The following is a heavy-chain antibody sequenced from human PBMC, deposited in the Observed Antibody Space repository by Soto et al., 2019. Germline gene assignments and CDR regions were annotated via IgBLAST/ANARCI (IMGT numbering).Heavy chain of an antibody. D-gene: IGHD3-9*01. Sequence: GGSLRLSCAASGFTFSSYAMRWVRQAPGKGLEWVSGISGSGGSTNYADSVKGRFTISRDNSKNTLYLQMNSLRAEDTAVYYCAKDRSDYDILTGYSSLPRPYYYGMDVWGQGTTVTVSS. CDR3: AKDRSDYDILTGYSSLPRPYYYGMDV. J-gene: IGHJ6*02. CDR1: GFTFSSYA. V-gene: IGHV3-23*01. CDR2: ISGSGGST.